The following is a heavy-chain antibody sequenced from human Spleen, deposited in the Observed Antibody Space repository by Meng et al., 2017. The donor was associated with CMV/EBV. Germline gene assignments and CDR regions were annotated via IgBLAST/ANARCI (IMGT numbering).Heavy chain of an antibody. Sequence: TFNYFTTIWVRPVPVEVLQWLSSISSSISYIYYADSVKGRFTISRDNAENSLYLQMNSLRAEDTAVYYCARDPAYSSNWGYFDYWGQGTLVTVSS. CDR2: ISSSISYI. V-gene: IGHV3-21*01. CDR1: TFNYFT. D-gene: IGHD6-13*01. J-gene: IGHJ4*02. CDR3: ARDPAYSSNWGYFDY.